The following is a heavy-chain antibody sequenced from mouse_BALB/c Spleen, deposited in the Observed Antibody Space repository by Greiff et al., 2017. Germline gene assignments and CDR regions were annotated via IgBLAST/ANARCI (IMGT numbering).Heavy chain of an antibody. CDR1: GYTFTDYW. V-gene: IGHV1-69*01. CDR3: ARSKGFTTAPFAY. Sequence: QVQLQQPGAELVMPGASVKMSCKASGYTFTDYWMHWVKQRPGQGLEWIGAIDTSDSYTSYNRKFKGKATLTVDESSSTAYMQLSSLTSEDSAVYYCARSKGFTTAPFAYWGQGTLVTVSA. J-gene: IGHJ3*01. CDR2: IDTSDSYT. D-gene: IGHD1-2*01.